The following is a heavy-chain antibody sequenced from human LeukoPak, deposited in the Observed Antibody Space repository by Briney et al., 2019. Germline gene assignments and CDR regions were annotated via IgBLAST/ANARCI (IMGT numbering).Heavy chain of an antibody. CDR2: ISAYNGNT. V-gene: IGHV1-18*01. CDR3: ARDYLVVTAQQFDY. D-gene: IGHD2-21*02. Sequence: ASVKVSCKASGYTFTSYGISWVRQAPGQGLEWMGWISAYNGNTNYAQKLQGRVTMTTDTSTSTAYMELRSLRSDDTAVYYCARDYLVVTAQQFDYWGQGILVTVSS. CDR1: GYTFTSYG. J-gene: IGHJ4*02.